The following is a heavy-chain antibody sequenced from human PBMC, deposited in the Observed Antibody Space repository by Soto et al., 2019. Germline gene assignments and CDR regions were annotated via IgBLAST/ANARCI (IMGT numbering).Heavy chain of an antibody. CDR3: ARVGGDDFWSGAHKGYFDY. CDR2: IIPIFGTA. CDR1: GGTFSSYA. J-gene: IGHJ4*02. D-gene: IGHD3-3*01. V-gene: IGHV1-69*13. Sequence: ASVKVSCKASGGTFSSYAISWVRQAPGQGLEWMGGIIPIFGTANYAQKFQGRVTITADESTSTAYMELSSLRSEDTAVYYCARVGGDDFWSGAHKGYFDYWGQGTLVTVS.